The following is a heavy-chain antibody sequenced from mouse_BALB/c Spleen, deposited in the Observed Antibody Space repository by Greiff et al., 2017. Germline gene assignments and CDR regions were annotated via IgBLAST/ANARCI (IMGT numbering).Heavy chain of an antibody. V-gene: IGHV5-12-2*01. CDR2: ISNGGGST. CDR3: ARQSLGNAMDY. CDR1: GFTFSSYT. Sequence: EVQVVESGGGLVQPGGSLKLSCAASGFTFSSYTMSWVRQTPEKRLEWVAYISNGGGSTYYPDTVKGRFTISRDNAKNTLYLQMSSLKSEDTAMYYCARQSLGNAMDYWGQGTSVTVSS. J-gene: IGHJ4*01. D-gene: IGHD3-1*01.